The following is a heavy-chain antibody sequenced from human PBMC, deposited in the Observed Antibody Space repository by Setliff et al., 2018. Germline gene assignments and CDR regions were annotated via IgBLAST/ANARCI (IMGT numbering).Heavy chain of an antibody. CDR2: ITSSSSYI. V-gene: IGHV3-21*01. Sequence: GALRLSCAASGFTFSDYSMNWVRQAPGKGLEWVSFITSSSSYIYYADSVKGRFTISRDNAKNSLYLQMNSLRADDTAVYYCARVAGYSSSWSLGDAFDIWGQGTMVTVSS. CDR3: ARVAGYSSSWSLGDAFDI. D-gene: IGHD6-13*01. CDR1: GFTFSDYS. J-gene: IGHJ3*02.